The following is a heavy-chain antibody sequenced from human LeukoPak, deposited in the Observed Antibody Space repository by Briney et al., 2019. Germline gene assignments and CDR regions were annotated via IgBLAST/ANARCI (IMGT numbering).Heavy chain of an antibody. J-gene: IGHJ6*03. CDR2: LYHPDST. Sequence: SETLSLTCGVSGYPINNAYYWVWIRQPPGKGLEWIGSLYHPDSTYYNPSLKSRVTMSVDTPRNQFSLRLSFVTAADTAVYYCARQYDSYFYYYLDLWGTGTKVTVSS. D-gene: IGHD2-2*01. V-gene: IGHV4-38-2*01. CDR1: GYPINNAYY. CDR3: ARQYDSYFYYYLDL.